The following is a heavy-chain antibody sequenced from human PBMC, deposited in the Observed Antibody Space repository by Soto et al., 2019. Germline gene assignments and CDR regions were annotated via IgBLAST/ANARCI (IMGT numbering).Heavy chain of an antibody. Sequence: EVQLVESGGRLVEPGGSLRLSCAASGLTVNNVWMTWVRQAPGKGLEWVGRIKKEADGGTTDYGAPVRGRVTISRDDSKNTLYLQMNSLKAEDTAVYYCTTGAGWGQGTLVTVSS. J-gene: IGHJ4*02. V-gene: IGHV3-15*07. CDR2: IKKEADGGTT. CDR3: TTGAG. CDR1: GLTVNNVW. D-gene: IGHD6-19*01.